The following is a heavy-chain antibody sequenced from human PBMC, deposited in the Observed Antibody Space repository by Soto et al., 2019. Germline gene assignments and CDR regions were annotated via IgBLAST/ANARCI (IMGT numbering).Heavy chain of an antibody. Sequence: SRATLVNPTQTLTLTCTFSGFSLSTSGVGVGWIRQPPGKALEWLALIYWDDDKRYSPSLKSRLTITKDTSKNQVVLTMTNMDPVDTATYYCAHRGLRVTTEYFQHWGQGTLVTVSS. J-gene: IGHJ1*01. CDR1: GFSLSTSGVG. CDR2: IYWDDDK. D-gene: IGHD1-1*01. CDR3: AHRGLRVTTEYFQH. V-gene: IGHV2-5*02.